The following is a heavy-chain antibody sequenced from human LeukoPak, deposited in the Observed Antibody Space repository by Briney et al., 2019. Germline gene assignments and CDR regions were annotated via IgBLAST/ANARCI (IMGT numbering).Heavy chain of an antibody. J-gene: IGHJ3*02. CDR2: IKQDGSEK. Sequence: PGGSLRLSCAASGFTFSSYWMSWVRQAPGKGLEWVANIKQDGSEKYYVDSVKGRFTISRDNAKNSLYLQMNSLRAEDTAVYYCARDVISEQWLGRMDAFDIWGQGTMVTVSS. CDR3: ARDVISEQWLGRMDAFDI. CDR1: GFTFSSYW. V-gene: IGHV3-7*01. D-gene: IGHD6-19*01.